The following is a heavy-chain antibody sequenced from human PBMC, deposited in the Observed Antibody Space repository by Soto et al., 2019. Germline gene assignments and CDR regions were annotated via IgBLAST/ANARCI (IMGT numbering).Heavy chain of an antibody. D-gene: IGHD2-21*02. CDR1: GGSISDFY. CDR2: MYYSGST. CDR3: ARGSLSTVTANAFDV. Sequence: QVQLQESGPGLVKPSETLSLTCTVSGGSISDFYWSWIRQPPGKALEWIGYGYMYYSGSTYYNPSLEGRFSISVDPSSNQFSLRLSSVTAAETAVYFCARGSLSTVTANAFDVWGPGAPVTVSS. J-gene: IGHJ3*01. V-gene: IGHV4-59*01.